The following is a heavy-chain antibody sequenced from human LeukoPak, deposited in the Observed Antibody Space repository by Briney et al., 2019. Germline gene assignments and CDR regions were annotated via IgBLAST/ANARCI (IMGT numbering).Heavy chain of an antibody. CDR1: GFTISSYA. D-gene: IGHD3-10*01. Sequence: GGSLRLSCAASGFTISSYAMSWVRQAPGKGLEWVSAISGSGGSTYYADSVKGRFTISRDDSKNTLYLQMNSLRAEDTAVYYCAKVWFGELFNAFDIWGQGTMVTVSS. J-gene: IGHJ3*02. CDR3: AKVWFGELFNAFDI. CDR2: ISGSGGST. V-gene: IGHV3-23*01.